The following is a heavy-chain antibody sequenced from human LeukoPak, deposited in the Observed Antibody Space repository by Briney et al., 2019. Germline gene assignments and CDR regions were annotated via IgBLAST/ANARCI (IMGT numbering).Heavy chain of an antibody. CDR1: GYTFTSYG. D-gene: IGHD6-13*01. V-gene: IGHV1-18*01. CDR3: ARVGSLYSSSWYRNYYYYYMDV. CDR2: ISAFNGNT. J-gene: IGHJ6*03. Sequence: ASVKVSCKASGYTFTSYGISWVRQAPGKGLEWMGWISAFNGNTNYAQKLQGRVTMTTDTSTSTAYMALRSLRSDDTAVYYCARVGSLYSSSWYRNYYYYYMDVWGKGTTVTVSS.